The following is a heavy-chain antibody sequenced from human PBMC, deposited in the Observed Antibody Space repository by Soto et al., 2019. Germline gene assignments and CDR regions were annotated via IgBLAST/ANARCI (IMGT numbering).Heavy chain of an antibody. J-gene: IGHJ3*02. V-gene: IGHV4-61*01. D-gene: IGHD2-8*02. CDR1: GGSVYTGSSY. Sequence: SETLSLTCAVSGGSVYTGSSYWGWIRQPPGKGLEWIGYIYYTGSTNYNPSLKSRVTISVDTSKNQFSLKLSSVTAADTAMFYCVRQYSADCSGGVCYNAFDIWGQGTMVTVSS. CDR3: VRQYSADCSGGVCYNAFDI. CDR2: IYYTGST.